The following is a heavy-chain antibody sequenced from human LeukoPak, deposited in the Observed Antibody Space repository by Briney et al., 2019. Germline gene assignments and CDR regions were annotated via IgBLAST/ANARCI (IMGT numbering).Heavy chain of an antibody. CDR1: GFTFGIYA. V-gene: IGHV3-23*01. CDR2: LNANGRIV. CDR3: AKDPDSSWYEDWFDP. Sequence: GGSLRLSCAGSGFTFGIYALNWFRQAPGEGLEWVSGLNANGRIVNYADSVKGRFTISRDNSKNTLYLQMNSLRAEDTAVYYCAKDPDSSWYEDWFDPWGQGTLVTVSS. J-gene: IGHJ5*02. D-gene: IGHD6-13*01.